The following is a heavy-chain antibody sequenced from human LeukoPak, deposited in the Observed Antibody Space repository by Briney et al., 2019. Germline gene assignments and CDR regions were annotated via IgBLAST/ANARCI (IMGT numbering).Heavy chain of an antibody. CDR1: GFTFSSYA. J-gene: IGHJ3*02. D-gene: IGHD1-26*01. Sequence: GGSLRLSCAASGFTFSSYAMHWVRQAPGKGLEWVAVISYDGSNKYYADSVKGRFTISRDNSKNTLYLQMNSLRAEDTAVYYCAGEPGVGSGSYSVPDAFDIWGQGTMVTVSS. CDR2: ISYDGSNK. CDR3: AGEPGVGSGSYSVPDAFDI. V-gene: IGHV3-30*04.